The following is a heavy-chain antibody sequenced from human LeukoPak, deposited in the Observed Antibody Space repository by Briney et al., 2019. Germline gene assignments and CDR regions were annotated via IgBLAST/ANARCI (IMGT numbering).Heavy chain of an antibody. Sequence: GGSLRLSCAASAFTFSSYGMHWVRQAPRKGLEWVAFIRNDGSNKYYADSVKGRFTISRDNSKNTLYLQMNSLRAEDTAVYYCANPGSSGNLDYWGQGTLVTVSS. D-gene: IGHD4-23*01. CDR1: AFTFSSYG. V-gene: IGHV3-30*02. J-gene: IGHJ4*02. CDR3: ANPGSSGNLDY. CDR2: IRNDGSNK.